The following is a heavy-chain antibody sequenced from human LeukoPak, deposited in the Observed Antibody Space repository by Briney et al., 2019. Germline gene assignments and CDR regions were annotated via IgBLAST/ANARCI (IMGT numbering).Heavy chain of an antibody. CDR2: IYHSGST. D-gene: IGHD4-17*01. CDR3: ARVPSGYGDYLNWFDP. J-gene: IGHJ5*02. Sequence: SETLSLTCAVSGYSISSGYYWGWIRQPPGKGLEWIGSIYHSGSTYYNPSLKSRVTISVDTSKNQFSLKLSSVTAADTAVYYCARVPSGYGDYLNWFDPWGQGTLVTVSS. CDR1: GYSISSGYY. V-gene: IGHV4-38-2*01.